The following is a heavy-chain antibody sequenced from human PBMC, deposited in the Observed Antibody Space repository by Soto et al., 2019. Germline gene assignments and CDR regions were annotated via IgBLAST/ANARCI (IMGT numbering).Heavy chain of an antibody. CDR3: ARDRDGRDYGVAGGWHYYMDV. D-gene: IGHD4-17*01. CDR1: GGSLSNYY. V-gene: IGHV4-59*01. Sequence: NPSETLSLTCTVSGGSLSNYYWNWIRQPPGKGLEWIGNVFYSGSTNYNPSLGSRVTISVDTSRNQFSLRLSSVTAADTAVYFCARDRDGRDYGVAGGWHYYMDVWGKGSTVTVSS. J-gene: IGHJ6*03. CDR2: VFYSGST.